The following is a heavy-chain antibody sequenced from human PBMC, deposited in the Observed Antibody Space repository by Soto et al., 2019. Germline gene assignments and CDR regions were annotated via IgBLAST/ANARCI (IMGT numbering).Heavy chain of an antibody. J-gene: IGHJ4*02. D-gene: IGHD2-15*01. CDR1: GFTFSSYA. CDR2: ISGSGGST. Sequence: PGGSLRFSCAASGFTFSSYAMSWVRQAPGKGLEWVSAISGSGGSTYYADSVKGRFTISRDNSKNTLYLQMNSLRAEDTAVYYCAKASGVVVVVAATSPGFDYWGQGTLVTAPQ. CDR3: AKASGVVVVVAATSPGFDY. V-gene: IGHV3-23*01.